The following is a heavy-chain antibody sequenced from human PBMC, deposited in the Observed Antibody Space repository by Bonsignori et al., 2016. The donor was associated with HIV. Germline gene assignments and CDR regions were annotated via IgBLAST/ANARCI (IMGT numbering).Heavy chain of an antibody. V-gene: IGHV3-48*03. D-gene: IGHD6-13*01. CDR3: ARASSSWSTNSFDY. CDR2: ISSSGSTI. Sequence: VRQAPGKGLEWVSYISSSGSTIYYADSVKGRFTISRDNAKNSLYLQMNSLRAEDTAVYYCARASSSWSTNSFDYWGQGTLVTVSS. J-gene: IGHJ4*02.